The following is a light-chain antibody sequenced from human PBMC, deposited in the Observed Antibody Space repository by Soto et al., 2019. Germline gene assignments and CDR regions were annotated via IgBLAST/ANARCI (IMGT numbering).Light chain of an antibody. Sequence: QSVLTQPASVSGSPGQSITISCTGASSDIGGYNYVSWYQLHPGKTPKLMIYDVTNRPSGVSNRFSGSKSGNTASLIISGLQGEDEAAYYCSSYTRTNFVIFGGGTKLTVL. J-gene: IGLJ2*01. CDR3: SSYTRTNFVI. CDR1: SSDIGGYNY. CDR2: DVT. V-gene: IGLV2-14*03.